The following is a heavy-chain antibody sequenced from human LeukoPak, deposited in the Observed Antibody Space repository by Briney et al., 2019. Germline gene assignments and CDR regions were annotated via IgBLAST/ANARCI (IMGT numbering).Heavy chain of an antibody. D-gene: IGHD6-13*01. CDR1: GGSISRYY. J-gene: IGHJ6*02. CDR2: IYYSGST. V-gene: IGHV4-59*08. Sequence: PSETLSLTCTVSGGSISRYYWSWIRQPPGKGLEWIGYIYYSGSTNYNPSLKSRVTISVDTSKNQFSLKLSSVTAADTAVYYCARHAQYSSSWVYYYYYYGMDVWGQGTTVTVSS. CDR3: ARHAQYSSSWVYYYYYYGMDV.